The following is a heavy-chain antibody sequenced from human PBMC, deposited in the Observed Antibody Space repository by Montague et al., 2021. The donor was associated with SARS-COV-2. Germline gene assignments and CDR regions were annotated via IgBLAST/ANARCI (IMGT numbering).Heavy chain of an antibody. V-gene: IGHV4-59*01. CDR3: AKEGILWFGDLAPYCYGMGV. CDR1: GGSISSYY. CDR2: IYYSGST. Sequence: SETLSLTCTVSGGSISSYYWSWIRQPPGKGLEWIGYIYYSGSTNYNPSLKSRVTISVDTSKNQFSLKLGSVTAADTAVYYCAKEGILWFGDLAPYCYGMGVWGQETTVTVSS. D-gene: IGHD3-10*01. J-gene: IGHJ6*02.